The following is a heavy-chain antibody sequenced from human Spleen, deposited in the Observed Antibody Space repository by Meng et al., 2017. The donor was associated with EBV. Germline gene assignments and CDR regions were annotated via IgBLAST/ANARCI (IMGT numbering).Heavy chain of an antibody. CDR2: IYYSGST. D-gene: IGHD3-22*01. Sequence: QGSGPGLVKSSETLSLTCTVSGGSISSGGYYWSWIRQPPGKGLEWIGYIYYSGSTYYNPSLKSRVTISVDTSKNQFSLKLSSVTAADTAVYYCARAPGYYYVDYWGQGTLVTVSS. CDR1: GGSISSGGYY. CDR3: ARAPGYYYVDY. J-gene: IGHJ4*02. V-gene: IGHV4-30-4*01.